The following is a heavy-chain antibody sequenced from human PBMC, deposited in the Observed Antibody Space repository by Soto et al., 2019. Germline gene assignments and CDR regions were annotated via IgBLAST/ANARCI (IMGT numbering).Heavy chain of an antibody. D-gene: IGHD2-15*01. Sequence: GGSLRLSCAASGFTFSSYAMSWVRQAPGKGLEWVSAISGSGGSTYYADSVKGRFTISRTNSKKTLYLQMNSLGAEDTAVYYCAKPLPYCSGGSCYPSPRYYYYMDVWGKGTTVTVSS. CDR2: ISGSGGST. CDR3: AKPLPYCSGGSCYPSPRYYYYMDV. J-gene: IGHJ6*03. V-gene: IGHV3-23*01. CDR1: GFTFSSYA.